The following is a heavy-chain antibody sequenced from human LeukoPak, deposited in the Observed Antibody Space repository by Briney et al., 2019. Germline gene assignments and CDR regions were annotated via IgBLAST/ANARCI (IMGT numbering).Heavy chain of an antibody. CDR2: ISRVISTV. D-gene: IGHD3-22*01. J-gene: IGHJ4*02. CDR3: ARAQYYSDSTGYYYLHY. Sequence: GGSLRLSCAASGFTFNTYSMNWVRQAPGKGLEWVSFISRVISTVYYADSVKGRFTISRDNAKNSMYLQMNSLRVEDTAVYYCARAQYYSDSTGYYYLHYWGQGTLVTVSS. V-gene: IGHV3-48*01. CDR1: GFTFNTYS.